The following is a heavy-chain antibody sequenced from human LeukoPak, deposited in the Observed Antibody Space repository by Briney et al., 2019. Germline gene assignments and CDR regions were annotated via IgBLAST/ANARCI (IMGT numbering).Heavy chain of an antibody. V-gene: IGHV3-74*01. CDR3: ARGSSSWSAFDI. D-gene: IGHD6-13*01. J-gene: IGHJ3*02. Sequence: GGSLRLSCEASGFTFNTYSMNWARQAPGKGLVWVSRINSDGSSTSYADSVKGRFTISRDNAKNTLYLQMNSLRAEDTAVYYCARGSSSWSAFDIWGQGTMVTVSS. CDR1: GFTFNTYS. CDR2: INSDGSST.